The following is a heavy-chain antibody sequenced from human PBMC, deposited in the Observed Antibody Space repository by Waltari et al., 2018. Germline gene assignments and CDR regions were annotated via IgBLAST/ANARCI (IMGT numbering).Heavy chain of an antibody. J-gene: IGHJ4*02. CDR3: ARDVNGVLDY. CDR2: IIQDGLDR. D-gene: IGHD2-8*01. V-gene: IGHV3-7*01. CDR1: GFSLSSYW. Sequence: EVQLVESGGGLVQPGGSLRLSCAASGFSLSSYWRSWVRQAPGKGLEWVAKIIQDGLDRGHGDSVKCRFIISSDNARNSVYLQMNSLTAEDTAVYYCARDVNGVLDYWGQGTLVTVSS.